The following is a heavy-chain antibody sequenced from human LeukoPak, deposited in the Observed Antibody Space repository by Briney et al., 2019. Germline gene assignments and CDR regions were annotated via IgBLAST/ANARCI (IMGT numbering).Heavy chain of an antibody. CDR2: IKQDGSEK. Sequence: PGGSLRLSCAASGLTFSSYWMSWVRQAPGKGLEWVANIKQDGSEKYYVDSVKGRFTISRDNAKNSLYLQMNSLRAEDTAVYYCARDKVDIDYWGQGTLVTVSS. J-gene: IGHJ4*02. CDR3: ARDKVDIDY. V-gene: IGHV3-7*01. CDR1: GLTFSSYW. D-gene: IGHD2-2*01.